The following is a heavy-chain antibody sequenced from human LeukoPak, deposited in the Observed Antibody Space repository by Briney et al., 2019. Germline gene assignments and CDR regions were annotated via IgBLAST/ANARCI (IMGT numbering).Heavy chain of an antibody. CDR3: ARVAYSGYDFRGTFDY. J-gene: IGHJ4*02. D-gene: IGHD5-12*01. Sequence: KPSETLSLTCTVSGGSISSSIYYWGWIRQPPGKGLEWIGSIYYSGSTYYNPSLRSRVTISVDTSKNQFSLKLSSVTAADTAVYYCARVAYSGYDFRGTFDYWGQGTLVTVSS. CDR1: GGSISSSIYY. V-gene: IGHV4-39*07. CDR2: IYYSGST.